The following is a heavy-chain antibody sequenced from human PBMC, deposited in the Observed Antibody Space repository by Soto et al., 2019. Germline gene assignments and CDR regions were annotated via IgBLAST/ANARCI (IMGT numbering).Heavy chain of an antibody. CDR2: IYTSGST. J-gene: IGHJ5*02. V-gene: IGHV4-4*07. Sequence: PSETMALTCTVSGGTISSYYWSWIRQPAGKGLEWIGRIYTSGSTNYNPSLKSRVTMSVDNSKNTLYLQMNSLRAEDTAVYYCARERGSGWSNWFDPWGQGTLVTVSS. CDR3: ARERGSGWSNWFDP. CDR1: GGTISSYY. D-gene: IGHD6-19*01.